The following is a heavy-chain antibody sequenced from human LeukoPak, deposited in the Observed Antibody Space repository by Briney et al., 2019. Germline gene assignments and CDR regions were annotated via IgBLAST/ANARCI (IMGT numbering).Heavy chain of an antibody. Sequence: SETLSLTCTVSGGPIRPYYWGWIRQPPGKGLEFVGFMHYTGSANYNPSLKSRVSISLDTSKNKFSLNLSSVTDADTAMYYCARGDGEYNYGYYFDSWGQGSLVTVSS. D-gene: IGHD5-18*01. CDR2: MHYTGSA. CDR1: GGPIRPYY. J-gene: IGHJ4*02. V-gene: IGHV4-59*01. CDR3: ARGDGEYNYGYYFDS.